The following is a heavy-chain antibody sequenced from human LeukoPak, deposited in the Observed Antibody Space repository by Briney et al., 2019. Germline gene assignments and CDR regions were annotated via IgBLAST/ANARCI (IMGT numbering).Heavy chain of an antibody. CDR3: ARGDSSSWYGEYNWFDP. D-gene: IGHD6-13*01. CDR2: ISPSGNSK. J-gene: IGHJ5*02. V-gene: IGHV3-21*01. CDR1: TFTFSSYT. Sequence: PGGSLRLSCAPSTFTFSSYTMNWVRQAPGKGLEWVSSISPSGNSKYHADSVKGRFTISRDNAKNSLYLQMNSLRAEDTAVYYCARGDSSSWYGEYNWFDPWGQGTLVTVSS.